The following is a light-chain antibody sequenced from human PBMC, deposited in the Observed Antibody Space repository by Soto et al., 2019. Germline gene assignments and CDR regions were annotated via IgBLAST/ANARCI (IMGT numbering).Light chain of an antibody. CDR1: SSDVGGYNY. Sequence: QSALTQPASVSGSPGQSITISCTGTSSDVGGYNYVSWYQQHPGKAPKLMIYDVSNRPSGVSNRFSGSKSGNTASLTISGLQPEDEADDYCSSYTTSSTNVFGTGTKVTAL. CDR2: DVS. J-gene: IGLJ1*01. V-gene: IGLV2-14*01. CDR3: SSYTTSSTNV.